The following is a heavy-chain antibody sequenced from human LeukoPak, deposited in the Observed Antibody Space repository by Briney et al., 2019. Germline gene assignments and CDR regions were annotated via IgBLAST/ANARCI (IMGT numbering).Heavy chain of an antibody. CDR3: AKAPGGGNWN. V-gene: IGHV3-23*01. CDR1: GFTPSTYA. Sequence: GGSLRLSCVASGFTPSTYAMTLVRQAPGKGLEWVSVISGSGRSGTNYADSVKGRFTISRDNSKNTLYLQMNSLRVEDTAIYYCAKAPGGGNWNWGQGTLVTVSS. CDR2: ISGSGRSGT. J-gene: IGHJ4*02. D-gene: IGHD4-23*01.